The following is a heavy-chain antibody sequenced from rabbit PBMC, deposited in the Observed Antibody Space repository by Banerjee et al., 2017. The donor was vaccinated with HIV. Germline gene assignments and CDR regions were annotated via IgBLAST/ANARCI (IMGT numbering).Heavy chain of an antibody. CDR2: IDPVFGST. Sequence: QEQLKESGGGLVQPGGSLTLSCKASGFDFSSYGVSWVRQAPGKGLEWIGYIDPVFGSTYYASWVNGRFTISSHNAQNTLYLQLNSLTAADTATYFCARGYAVYAGYGYAFYFNLWGPGTLVTVS. J-gene: IGHJ4*01. CDR1: GFDFSSYG. D-gene: IGHD6-1*01. V-gene: IGHV1S47*01. CDR3: ARGYAVYAGYGYAFYFNL.